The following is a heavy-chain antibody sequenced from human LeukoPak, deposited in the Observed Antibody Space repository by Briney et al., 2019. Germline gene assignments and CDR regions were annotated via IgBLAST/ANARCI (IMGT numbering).Heavy chain of an antibody. V-gene: IGHV4-34*01. D-gene: IGHD5-24*01. Sequence: SETLSLTCAVYGGSFSGYYWSWIRQPPGKGLEWIGEINHSGSTNYNPSLKSRVAISVDTSKNQFSLKLSSVTAADTAVYYCARRYNGSDYWGQGTLVTVSS. J-gene: IGHJ4*02. CDR1: GGSFSGYY. CDR2: INHSGST. CDR3: ARRYNGSDY.